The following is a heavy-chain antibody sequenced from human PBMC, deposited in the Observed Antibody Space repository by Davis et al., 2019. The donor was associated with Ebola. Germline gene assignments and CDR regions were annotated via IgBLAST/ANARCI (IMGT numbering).Heavy chain of an antibody. CDR2: ISAYNGNT. CDR1: GYTFTSYG. D-gene: IGHD3-9*01. J-gene: IGHJ4*02. Sequence: ASVKVSCKASGYTFTSYGISWVRQAPGQGLEWMGWISAYNGNTNYAQKLQGRVTMTTDTSTSTAYMELRSLRSDDTAVYYCARVSYDILTGPDSGPQTKFDYWGQGTLVTVSS. V-gene: IGHV1-18*04. CDR3: ARVSYDILTGPDSGPQTKFDY.